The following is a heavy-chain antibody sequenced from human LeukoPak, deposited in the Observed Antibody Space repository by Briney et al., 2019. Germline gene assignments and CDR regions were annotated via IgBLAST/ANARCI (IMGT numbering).Heavy chain of an antibody. CDR3: ARDVSGPTTSITTRVPLDY. V-gene: IGHV1-18*01. D-gene: IGHD1-1*01. CDR2: ISAYNGNT. CDR1: GYTFTSDS. J-gene: IGHJ4*02. Sequence: ASVKVSCKASGYTFTSDSISWVRQAPGQGLEWMGWISAYNGNTNYAQKLQGRVTMTTDTSTSTAYMELRSLRSNDTAVYYCARDVSGPTTSITTRVPLDYWGQGTLVTVSS.